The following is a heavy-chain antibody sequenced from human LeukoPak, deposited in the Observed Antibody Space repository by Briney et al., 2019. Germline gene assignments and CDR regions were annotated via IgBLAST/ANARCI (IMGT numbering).Heavy chain of an antibody. Sequence: PSETLSLTCAVYGGSFSGYYWSWIRQPPGKGLEWIGEINHSGSTNYNPSLKSRVTISVDTSKNQFSLKLSSVTAADTAVYYCAREWGSSGPFDPWGQGTLVTVSS. J-gene: IGHJ5*02. CDR3: AREWGSSGPFDP. D-gene: IGHD6-19*01. CDR2: INHSGST. V-gene: IGHV4-34*01. CDR1: GGSFSGYY.